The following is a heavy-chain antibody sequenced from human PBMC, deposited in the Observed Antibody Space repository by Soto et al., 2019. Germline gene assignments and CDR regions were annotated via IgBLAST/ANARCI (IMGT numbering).Heavy chain of an antibody. Sequence: QVQLVQSGAEVKKPGASVKVSCKASGYTFTSYGISWVRQAPGQGLEWMGWISAYNGNTNYPQKFQGRVTLTRDTSISTVYMELSSLRSDDTAVYYCASGASSNWPDFWGRGTLVTVSS. CDR1: GYTFTSYG. J-gene: IGHJ4*02. D-gene: IGHD6-13*01. CDR3: ASGASSNWPDF. CDR2: ISAYNGNT. V-gene: IGHV1-18*01.